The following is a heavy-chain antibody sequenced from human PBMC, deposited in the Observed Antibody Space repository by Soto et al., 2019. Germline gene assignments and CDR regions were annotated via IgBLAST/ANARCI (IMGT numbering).Heavy chain of an antibody. J-gene: IGHJ5*02. V-gene: IGHV4-61*01. D-gene: IGHD1-26*01. CDR3: ARDDNSGSYGFDP. Sequence: ESLSLASTVSGGSVSIIRSDWNWIRQHPGKGLEWIGYIYYSGNTNYNPSLKSRVTISVDTSKNQFYLKLSSVTAADTAVYYCARDDNSGSYGFDPWGQGTLVTISS. CDR1: GGSVSIIRSD. CDR2: IYYSGNT.